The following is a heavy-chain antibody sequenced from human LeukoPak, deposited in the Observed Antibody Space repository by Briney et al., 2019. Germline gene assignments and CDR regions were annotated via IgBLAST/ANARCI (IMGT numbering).Heavy chain of an antibody. V-gene: IGHV3-72*01. D-gene: IGHD6-13*01. CDR3: VRVVTTSSGWYHFDN. CDR2: SQTTKPNSCTT. J-gene: IGHJ4*02. Sequence: GGSLRPSLAPSGSAIIAPHMAWGRQPPGKGRGWVARSQTTKPNSCTTEYAASVKGRFTISRDDSKNSLYLQLNSLKTEDTAVYYCVRVVTTSSGWYHFDNWGQGTLVTVSS. CDR1: GSAIIAPH.